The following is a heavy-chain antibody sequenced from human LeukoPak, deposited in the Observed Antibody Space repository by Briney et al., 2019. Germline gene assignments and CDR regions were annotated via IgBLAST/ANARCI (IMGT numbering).Heavy chain of an antibody. V-gene: IGHV4-59*11. Sequence: SETLSLTCTVSGASLNSHYWSWIRQPPGKGLEWIAYIYYSGSASYNPSFKSRVTMSVATSKHQFSLRLKSATAADTAVFYRARVTLSLGPFDYWGQGALVTVSS. CDR3: ARVTLSLGPFDY. CDR1: GASLNSHY. CDR2: IYYSGSA. J-gene: IGHJ4*02. D-gene: IGHD2/OR15-2a*01.